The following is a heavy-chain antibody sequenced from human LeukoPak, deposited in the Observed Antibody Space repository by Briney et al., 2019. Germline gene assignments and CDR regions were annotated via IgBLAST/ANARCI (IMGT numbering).Heavy chain of an antibody. J-gene: IGHJ3*01. CDR2: MWSDGSNR. Sequence: GGSLRLSCAASGFTFSNYDMHWVRQAPGKGLEWVAFMWSDGSNRYYADSVKGRFTISRDNSKNTLYLQMNSLRAEDTAVYYCARAVEVVYGDIFDFRGQGTMVTVSS. V-gene: IGHV3-30*02. CDR1: GFTFSNYD. D-gene: IGHD4-17*01. CDR3: ARAVEVVYGDIFDF.